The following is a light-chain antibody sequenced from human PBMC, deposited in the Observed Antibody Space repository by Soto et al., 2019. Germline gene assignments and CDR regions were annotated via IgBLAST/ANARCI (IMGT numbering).Light chain of an antibody. Sequence: EIVLTQSPGTLSLSPGERATLSCRASQSVNSRYLAWYQQKPGQAPRLLIYGASSRATGIPDRFSGSGSGTDFTLTISRLEPEDFAVYSCQQHGSSLWTFGQGTKVEIK. CDR3: QQHGSSLWT. J-gene: IGKJ1*01. CDR2: GAS. CDR1: QSVNSRY. V-gene: IGKV3-20*01.